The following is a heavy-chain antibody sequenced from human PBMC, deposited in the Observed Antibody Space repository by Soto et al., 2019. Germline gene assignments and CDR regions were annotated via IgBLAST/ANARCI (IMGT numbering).Heavy chain of an antibody. CDR1: GYIFSDYA. Sequence: GASVKVSCKTSGYIFSDYAMHWLRQAPGQRPEWMGWITGGRGNTKYSQKFQGRVTITRDTSASTAYMELTGLTSADTAVYFCASERPTYPSCPGPRVTVSS. CDR3: ASERPTYP. CDR2: ITGGRGNT. D-gene: IGHD6-25*01. V-gene: IGHV1-3*01. J-gene: IGHJ5*02.